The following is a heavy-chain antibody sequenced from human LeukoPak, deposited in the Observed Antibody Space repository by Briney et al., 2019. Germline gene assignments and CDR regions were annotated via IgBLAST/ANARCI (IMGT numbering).Heavy chain of an antibody. V-gene: IGHV3-30*02. CDR2: IRYDGSNK. CDR1: GFTFSHYG. CDR3: AIDLSLYYYDSSGYFYS. D-gene: IGHD3-22*01. J-gene: IGHJ4*02. Sequence: GGSLRLSCEGSGFTFSHYGMQWVRQAPGKGLEWVAFIRYDGSNKYYVDSVKGRFTISRDNSKNTLFLQMNSLRAEDTAVYYCAIDLSLYYYDSSGYFYSWGQGTLVTVSS.